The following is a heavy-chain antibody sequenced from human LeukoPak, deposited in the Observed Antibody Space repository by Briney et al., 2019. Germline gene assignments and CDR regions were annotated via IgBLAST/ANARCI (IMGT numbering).Heavy chain of an antibody. CDR1: GFTFSDYY. V-gene: IGHV3-11*04. CDR3: ARALNDAFDI. Sequence: GGSLRLSCAASGFTFSDYYMGWVRRAPGKGLECVSYITNSGGGTYYPDSVKGRFTISRDNAKKSLYLQVSSLRAEDTAVYYCARALNDAFDIWGQGTMVTVSS. J-gene: IGHJ3*02. CDR2: ITNSGGGT.